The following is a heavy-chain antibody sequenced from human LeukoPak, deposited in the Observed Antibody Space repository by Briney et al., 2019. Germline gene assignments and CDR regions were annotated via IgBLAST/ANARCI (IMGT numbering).Heavy chain of an antibody. CDR1: GGSISSSNW. J-gene: IGHJ6*02. D-gene: IGHD6-6*01. CDR3: ARGEYSSSPPYYYYYGMDV. Sequence: SGTLSLTCAVSGGSISSSNWWSWVRQPPGKGLEWIGEIYHSGSTNYNPSLKSRVTISVDKSKNQFSLKLSSVTAADTAVYYCARGEYSSSPPYYYYYGMDVWGQGTTVTVSS. CDR2: IYHSGST. V-gene: IGHV4-4*02.